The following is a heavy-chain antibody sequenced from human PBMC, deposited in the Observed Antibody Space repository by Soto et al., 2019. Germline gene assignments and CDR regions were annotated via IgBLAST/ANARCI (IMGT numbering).Heavy chain of an antibody. D-gene: IGHD3-9*01. Sequence: PSETLSLTCAVSGGSIISSNCLNLFRHPPGKGLEWIGEIYHSGSTYYKPSLKSRVAMSVDTSKNQFSLKLTSATAADTAVYYCARRDWSGSTSHFYFDYWGQGVLVTVSS. CDR2: IYHSGST. V-gene: IGHV4-4*02. CDR3: ARRDWSGSTSHFYFDY. J-gene: IGHJ4*02. CDR1: GGSIISSNC.